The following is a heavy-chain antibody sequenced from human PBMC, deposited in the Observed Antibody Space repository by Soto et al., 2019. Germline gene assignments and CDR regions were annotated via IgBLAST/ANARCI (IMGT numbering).Heavy chain of an antibody. Sequence: SETLSLTCAFYCGSFIGYYWSWIRQPPGKGLEWIGEINHSGSTNYNPSLKSRVTISVDTSKNQFSLKLSSVTAADTAVYYCARGLVAVAGLYYYYYYGMDVWGQGTTVTVSS. CDR1: CGSFIGYY. J-gene: IGHJ6*02. D-gene: IGHD6-19*01. V-gene: IGHV4-34*01. CDR3: ARGLVAVAGLYYYYYYGMDV. CDR2: INHSGST.